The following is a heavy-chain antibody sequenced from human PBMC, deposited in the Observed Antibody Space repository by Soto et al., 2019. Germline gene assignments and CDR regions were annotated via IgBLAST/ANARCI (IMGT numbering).Heavy chain of an antibody. D-gene: IGHD1-1*01. CDR1: GYTFTSYG. CDR3: ARGRYGDY. CDR2: ISAHNDNT. J-gene: IGHJ4*02. Sequence: QVHLVQSGAEVKKPGASVKVSCKCSGYTFTSYGITWVRKAPGQGLEWMGWISAHNDNTDYAQKLQGRVTVTRDTSTSTAYMELRSLRSDDTAVYYCARGRYGDYWGQGALVTVSS. V-gene: IGHV1-18*01.